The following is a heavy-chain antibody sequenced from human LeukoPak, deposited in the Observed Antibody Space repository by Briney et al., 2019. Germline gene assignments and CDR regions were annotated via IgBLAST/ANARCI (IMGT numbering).Heavy chain of an antibody. D-gene: IGHD3-3*01. CDR3: ARGFVVGIFGAFDI. J-gene: IGHJ3*02. Sequence: SETLSLTCTVSSASISSSSYYWGWIRQPPGKGLEWIGSIYYSGGAYYNPSLQSRVTISVDTSKNQFSLKLSSVTAADTAVYYCARGFVVGIFGAFDIWGQGTMVTVSS. CDR1: SASISSSSYY. V-gene: IGHV4-39*01. CDR2: IYYSGGA.